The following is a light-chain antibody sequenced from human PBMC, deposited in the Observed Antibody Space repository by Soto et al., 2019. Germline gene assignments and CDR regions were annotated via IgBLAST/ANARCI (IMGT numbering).Light chain of an antibody. CDR2: DAS. CDR1: QSVSSY. J-gene: IGKJ2*01. Sequence: EIVLTQSPATLSLSPGERATLSCRASQSVSSYLAWYQQKPGQAPRLLIYDASNRATGIPARFSGSGSGTDFTLTISSLEPEDFATYYCQQYNSYSRYTFGQGTKLEIK. V-gene: IGKV3-11*01. CDR3: QQYNSYSRYT.